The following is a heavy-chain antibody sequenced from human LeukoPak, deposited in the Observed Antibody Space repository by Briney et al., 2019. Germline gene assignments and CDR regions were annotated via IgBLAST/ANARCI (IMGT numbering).Heavy chain of an antibody. CDR1: GFTFADYA. CDR2: ISWNSGSI. CDR3: AKDTYYYGSGKFDP. J-gene: IGHJ5*02. V-gene: IGHV3-9*01. D-gene: IGHD3-10*01. Sequence: GRSLRLSCAASGFTFADYAMHWVRQAPRKGLEWVSGISWNSGSIGYADSVKGRFTISRDNAKNSLYLQMNSLRAEDTALYYCAKDTYYYGSGKFDPWGQGTLVTVSS.